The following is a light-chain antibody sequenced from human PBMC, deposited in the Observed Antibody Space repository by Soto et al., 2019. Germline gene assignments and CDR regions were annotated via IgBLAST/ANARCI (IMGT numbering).Light chain of an antibody. CDR3: QQYNKWPPWT. CDR2: GAS. J-gene: IGKJ1*01. CDR1: QSVSSN. V-gene: IGKV3-15*01. Sequence: EIVMTQSPATLSVSPGERATLSCRASQSVSSNLAWYQQKSGQAPRLLIYGASTRATGIPARFSGGGSGTEFTLTINSLQSEDFAVYYCQQYNKWPPWTFGQGTKVEIK.